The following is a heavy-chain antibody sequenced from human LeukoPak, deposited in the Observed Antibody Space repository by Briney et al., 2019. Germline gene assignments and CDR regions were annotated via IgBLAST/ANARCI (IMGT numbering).Heavy chain of an antibody. CDR1: GGSISSYY. CDR2: INHSGST. Sequence: PSETLSLTCTVSGGSISSYYWSWIRQPPGKGLEWIGEINHSGSTNYNPSLKSRVTISVDTSKNQFSLKLSSVTAADTAVYYCARDFYVWGQGTTVTVSS. CDR3: ARDFYV. J-gene: IGHJ6*02. D-gene: IGHD3-3*01. V-gene: IGHV4-34*01.